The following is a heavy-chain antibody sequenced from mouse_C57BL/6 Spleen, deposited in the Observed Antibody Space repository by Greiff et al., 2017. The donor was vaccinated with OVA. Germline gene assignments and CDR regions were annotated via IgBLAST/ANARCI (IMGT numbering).Heavy chain of an antibody. V-gene: IGHV5-6*02. CDR2: ISSGGSYT. J-gene: IGHJ2*01. CDR3: ARQGDPPFGY. D-gene: IGHD3-3*01. CDR1: GFTFSSYG. Sequence: DVKLVESGGDLVKPGGSLKLSCAASGFTFSSYGMSWVRQTPDKRLEWVATISSGGSYTYYPDSVKGRFTISRDNAKNTLYLQMSSLKSEDTAMYYCARQGDPPFGYWGQGTTLTVSS.